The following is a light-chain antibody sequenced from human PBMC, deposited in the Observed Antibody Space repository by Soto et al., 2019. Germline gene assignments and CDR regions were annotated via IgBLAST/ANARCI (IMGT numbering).Light chain of an antibody. V-gene: IGKV1-5*01. CDR2: DVS. CDR1: QTISSW. J-gene: IGKJ1*01. CDR3: QQYNNWPRT. Sequence: DIQMTQSPSTLSGSVGDRVTITCRASQTISSWLAWYQQKPGKAPKLLIYDVSSLESGVPSRFSGSGSGTEFTLTISSLQSEDFAVYYCQQYNNWPRTFGQGTKVDIK.